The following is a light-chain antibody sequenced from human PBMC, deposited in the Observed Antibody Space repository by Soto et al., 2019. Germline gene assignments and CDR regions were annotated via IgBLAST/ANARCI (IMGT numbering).Light chain of an antibody. J-gene: IGLJ3*02. CDR2: EVT. CDR3: SSYTSSVTWV. Sequence: QSALTQPASVSGSPGQSITISCTGTSSDVGGYDYVSWYQQHPGKAPKLMIYEVTNRPSGVSHRFSASKSGNTASLTISGLQTEDEADYYCSSYTSSVTWVFGGGTKLTVL. V-gene: IGLV2-14*01. CDR1: SSDVGGYDY.